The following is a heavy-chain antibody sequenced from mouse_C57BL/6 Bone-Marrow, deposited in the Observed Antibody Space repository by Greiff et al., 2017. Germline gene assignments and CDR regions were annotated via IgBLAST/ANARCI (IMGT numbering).Heavy chain of an antibody. CDR3: TSYYGSSYAWFAY. CDR2: IRNKANNHAT. V-gene: IGHV6-6*01. Sequence: EVQVVESGGGLVQPGGSMKLSCAASGFTFSDAWMDWVRQSPEKGLEWVAEIRNKANNHATYYAESVKGRFTISRDDSKSSVYLQMNSLRAEDTGIYYCTSYYGSSYAWFAYWGQGTLVTVSA. D-gene: IGHD1-1*01. J-gene: IGHJ3*01. CDR1: GFTFSDAW.